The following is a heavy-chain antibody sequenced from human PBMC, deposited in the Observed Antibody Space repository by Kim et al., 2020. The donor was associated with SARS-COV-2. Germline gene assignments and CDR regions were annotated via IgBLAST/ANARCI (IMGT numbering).Heavy chain of an antibody. CDR1: GFRFSETW. Sequence: GGSLRLSCVASGFRFSETWMNWVRQAPGKGLEWVANINPDGSVKRYVDSVEGRFTVSRDNAKSSLYLQMSSLRDEDTALYYCTNVALQSNPDYRGQGTLV. V-gene: IGHV3-7*01. D-gene: IGHD2-15*01. J-gene: IGHJ4*02. CDR2: INPDGSVK. CDR3: TNVALQSNPDY.